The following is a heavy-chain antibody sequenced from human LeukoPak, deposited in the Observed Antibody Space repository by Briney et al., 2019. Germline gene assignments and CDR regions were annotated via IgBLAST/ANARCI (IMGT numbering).Heavy chain of an antibody. J-gene: IGHJ3*02. V-gene: IGHV1-24*01. CDR3: ATSGFPLIPAASSDAFDI. D-gene: IGHD2-2*01. CDR1: GYTLTELS. Sequence: ASVKVSCKVSGYTLTELSMHWVRQAPGKGLEWMGGFDPEDGETIYAQKFQGRVTMTEDTSTDTAYMELSSLRSEDTAVYYCATSGFPLIPAASSDAFDIWGQGTMVTVSS. CDR2: FDPEDGET.